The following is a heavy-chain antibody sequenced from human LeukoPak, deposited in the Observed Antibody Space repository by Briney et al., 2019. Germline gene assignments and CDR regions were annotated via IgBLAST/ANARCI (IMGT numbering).Heavy chain of an antibody. CDR1: GFIFSNYG. CDR3: AKDQDGSGSQHLDY. J-gene: IGHJ4*02. V-gene: IGHV3-30*18. Sequence: PGGSLRLSCAASGFIFSNYGMHWVRQAPGKGLEWVADISYDGSNRYYADSVKGRVTISRENSKNTLYLQMNSLRAEDTAVYYCAKDQDGSGSQHLDYWGQGTLVTVSS. D-gene: IGHD3-10*01. CDR2: ISYDGSNR.